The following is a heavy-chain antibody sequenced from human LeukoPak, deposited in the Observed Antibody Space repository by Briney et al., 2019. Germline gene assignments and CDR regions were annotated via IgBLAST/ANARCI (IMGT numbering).Heavy chain of an antibody. Sequence: PGGSLRLSCAASGFTFDDYAMHWVRQAPGKGLEWVSLISGDGGSTYYADSVKGRFTISRDISKNSLYLQMNSLRAEDTAVYYCARDGPHYDLDVWGQGTTVTVSS. CDR3: ARDGPHYDLDV. CDR1: GFTFDDYA. V-gene: IGHV3-43*02. D-gene: IGHD3-3*01. J-gene: IGHJ6*02. CDR2: ISGDGGST.